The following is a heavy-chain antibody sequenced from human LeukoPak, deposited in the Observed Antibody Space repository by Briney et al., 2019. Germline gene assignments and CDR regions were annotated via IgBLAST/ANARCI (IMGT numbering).Heavy chain of an antibody. D-gene: IGHD2-21*01. CDR3: ARDLVIDYYYYYGMDV. CDR1: GFTFSSNY. V-gene: IGHV3-53*01. J-gene: IGHJ6*02. CDR2: IYSGGST. Sequence: GGSLRLPCAASGFTFSSNYMGWVRQAPGKGLEGVSVIYSGGSTYYSDSVKGRFTISRDNSKNTLYLQMNSLRAEDTAVYYCARDLVIDYYYYYGMDVWGQGTTVTVSS.